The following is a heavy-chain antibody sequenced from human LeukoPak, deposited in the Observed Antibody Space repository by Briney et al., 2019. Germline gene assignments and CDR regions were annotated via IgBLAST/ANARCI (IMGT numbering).Heavy chain of an antibody. CDR3: ARVAGYSSGWLKY. V-gene: IGHV3-21*01. Sequence: GSLRLSCAASGFTFSSYSMNWVRQAPGKGLEWVSSISSSSSYIYYADSVKGRFTISRDNAKNSLYLQMNSLRAEDTAVYYCARVAGYSSGWLKYWGQGTLVTVSS. CDR2: ISSSSSYI. D-gene: IGHD6-19*01. J-gene: IGHJ4*02. CDR1: GFTFSSYS.